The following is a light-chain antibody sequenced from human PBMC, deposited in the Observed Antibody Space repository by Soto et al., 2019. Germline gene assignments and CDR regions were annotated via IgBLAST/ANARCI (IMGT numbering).Light chain of an antibody. V-gene: IGKV1-5*03. J-gene: IGKJ1*01. CDR1: QSIRSW. CDR3: QQYNSYWT. CDR2: KTS. Sequence: DIQMTQSPSTLSASVGDRVTITCRASQSIRSWLAWYQQKPGKAPKLLISKTSSLETGVPSRFSGSGSGTEFTLTISSLQPDDFATYYCQQYNSYWTFAQGTKVEIK.